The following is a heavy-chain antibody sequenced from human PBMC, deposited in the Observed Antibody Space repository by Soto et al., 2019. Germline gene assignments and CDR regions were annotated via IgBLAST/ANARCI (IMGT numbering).Heavy chain of an antibody. CDR3: ARDTDDSSGWPNWFDP. Sequence: EVQLVESGGNLVQPGGSLRLSCAGSGFTFSSHSMNWVRQAPGKGLEWVSYISSTSSTMYYADSVKGRFTISRDNAKNSLFLHMNSLRDEDTAMYYCARDTDDSSGWPNWFDPWGQGTLVTVSS. D-gene: IGHD6-19*01. CDR2: ISSTSSTM. V-gene: IGHV3-48*02. J-gene: IGHJ5*02. CDR1: GFTFSSHS.